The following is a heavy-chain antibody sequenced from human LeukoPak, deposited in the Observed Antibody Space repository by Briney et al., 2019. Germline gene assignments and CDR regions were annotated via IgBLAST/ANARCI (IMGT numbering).Heavy chain of an antibody. CDR3: AKRKTPNKWALDRYFDY. CDR1: GFTFSSYA. D-gene: IGHD1-26*01. J-gene: IGHJ4*02. CDR2: ISGSGTIT. Sequence: PGGSLRLSCAASGFTFSSYAMSWVRQAPGQGLEWVASISGSGTITLHADSVKGRFTISRDNSKKTLYLQMNSLRAEDTAVYYCAKRKTPNKWALDRYFDYWGQGTLVTVSS. V-gene: IGHV3-23*01.